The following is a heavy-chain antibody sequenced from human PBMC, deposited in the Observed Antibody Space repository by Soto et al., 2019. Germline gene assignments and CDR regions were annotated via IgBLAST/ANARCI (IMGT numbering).Heavy chain of an antibody. Sequence: GESLKISCKGSGYSFTSYWIGWVRQMPGKGLEWMGIIYPGDSDTRYSPSFQGQVTISADKSISTAYLQWSSLKASDTAMYYCARHTPVGDHVGGWFDPWGQGTLVTVSS. V-gene: IGHV5-51*01. J-gene: IGHJ5*02. CDR3: ARHTPVGDHVGGWFDP. CDR1: GYSFTSYW. D-gene: IGHD4-17*01. CDR2: IYPGDSDT.